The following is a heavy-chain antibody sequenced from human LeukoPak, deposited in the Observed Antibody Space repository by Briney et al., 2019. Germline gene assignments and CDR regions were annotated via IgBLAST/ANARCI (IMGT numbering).Heavy chain of an antibody. CDR2: IKQDGSEK. V-gene: IGHV3-7*01. Sequence: GGSLRLSCAASGFTFSSYWMSWVRQAPGKGLEWVANIKQDGSEKYYVDSVKRRFTISRDNAKNSLYLQMNSLRAEDTAVYYCARARLDYGGNSYYFDYWGQGTLVTVSS. CDR1: GFTFSSYW. CDR3: ARARLDYGGNSYYFDY. D-gene: IGHD4-23*01. J-gene: IGHJ4*02.